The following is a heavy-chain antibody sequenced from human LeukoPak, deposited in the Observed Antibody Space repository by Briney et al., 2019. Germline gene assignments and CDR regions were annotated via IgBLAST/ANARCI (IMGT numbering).Heavy chain of an antibody. CDR3: ARDGGGDYGMDV. CDR2: ISSSSSYI. D-gene: IGHD2-15*01. CDR1: GFTFSRSW. Sequence: PGGSLRLSCVASGFTFSRSWMTWVRQAPGKGLEWVSSISSSSSYIYYADSVKGRFTISRENAKNSLCLQMNSLRAEDTAVHYCARDGGGDYGMDVWGQGTTVTVSS. V-gene: IGHV3-21*01. J-gene: IGHJ6*02.